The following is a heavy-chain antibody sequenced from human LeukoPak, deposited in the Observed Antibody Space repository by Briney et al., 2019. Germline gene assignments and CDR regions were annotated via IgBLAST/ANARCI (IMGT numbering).Heavy chain of an antibody. CDR1: GFTFSSYK. CDR3: ARRIQGMAPYYFDY. D-gene: IGHD5-24*01. CDR2: LNENGIT. Sequence: GGSLRLSCAASGFTFSSYKMYWVRQAPGKGLVWVSRLNENGITNYADSVKGRFAISRDNAKNTLYLQMNSLRAEDTAVYYCARRIQGMAPYYFDYWGQGTLVTVSS. V-gene: IGHV3-74*01. J-gene: IGHJ4*02.